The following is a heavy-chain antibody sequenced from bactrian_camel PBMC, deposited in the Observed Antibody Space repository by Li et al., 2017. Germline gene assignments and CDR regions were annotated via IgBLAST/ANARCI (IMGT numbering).Heavy chain of an antibody. CDR3: ANLDGHY. J-gene: IGHJ4*01. Sequence: HVQLVESGGGMVQPGGSVRLSCAASGFTYLSICIGWVRRAAGKGLEWVSVINSGGDSTAYADSVKGRFTISRDNAKNMVYLQLNSLRIDDTAMYYCANLDGHYWGQGTQVTVS. CDR2: INSGGDST. CDR1: GFTYLSIC. V-gene: IGHV3S1*01.